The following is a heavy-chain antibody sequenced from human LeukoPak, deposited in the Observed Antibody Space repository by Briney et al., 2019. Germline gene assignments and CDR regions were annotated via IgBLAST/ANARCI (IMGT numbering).Heavy chain of an antibody. V-gene: IGHV4-34*01. CDR2: INHSGST. CDR1: GGSFSGYY. CDR3: ARVAGAKGDAFDI. D-gene: IGHD1-26*01. J-gene: IGHJ3*02. Sequence: PSETLSLTCAVYGGSFSGYYWSWIRQPPGKGLEWIGEINHSGSTNYNPSLKSRVTISVDTSKNQFSLKLSSVTAADTAVYYCARVAGAKGDAFDIWGQGTMVTVSS.